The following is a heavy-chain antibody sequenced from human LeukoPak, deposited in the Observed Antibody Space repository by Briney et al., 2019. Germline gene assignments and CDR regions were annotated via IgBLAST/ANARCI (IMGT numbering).Heavy chain of an antibody. Sequence: SQTLSLTCAISGDIVSSNSAAWNWIRQSPSRGLEWLGRTYYRSKLYNDYAESVKSRIIIKPETSKNQFSLQLNSVTPEDTAVYYCARSGDCSGGTCFTGDWGQGTLVTVAS. CDR3: ARSGDCSGGTCFTGD. CDR1: GDIVSSNSAA. D-gene: IGHD2-15*01. J-gene: IGHJ4*02. CDR2: TYYRSKLYN. V-gene: IGHV6-1*01.